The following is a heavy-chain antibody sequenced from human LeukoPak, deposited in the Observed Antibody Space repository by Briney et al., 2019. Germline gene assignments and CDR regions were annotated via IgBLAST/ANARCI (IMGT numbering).Heavy chain of an antibody. V-gene: IGHV4-34*01. CDR3: ATNLVVVAATPRGSWFDP. CDR2: INHSGST. Sequence: PSETLSLTCAVYGGSFSGYYWSWIRQPPGKGLEWIGEINHSGSTNYNLSLKSRVTISVDTSKNQFSLKLSSVTAADTAVYYCATNLVVVAATPRGSWFDPWGQGTLVTVPS. D-gene: IGHD2-15*01. J-gene: IGHJ5*02. CDR1: GGSFSGYY.